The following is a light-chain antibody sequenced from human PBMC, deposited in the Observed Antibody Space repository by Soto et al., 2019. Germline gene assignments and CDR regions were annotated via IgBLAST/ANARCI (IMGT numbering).Light chain of an antibody. Sequence: DIQMTQSPSSLSASVGDRVTITCQSSQYIRNFLNWYQQKPGKAPKLLIYDASNLETGVPSRFSGSGSGTDFTFTISSLLPEDIATYSCQLYDILAPFDKGTQLEIK. CDR2: DAS. J-gene: IGKJ2*01. CDR3: QLYDILAP. CDR1: QYIRNF. V-gene: IGKV1-33*01.